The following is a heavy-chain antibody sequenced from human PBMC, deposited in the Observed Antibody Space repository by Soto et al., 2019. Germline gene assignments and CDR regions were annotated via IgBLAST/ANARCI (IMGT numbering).Heavy chain of an antibody. CDR2: ISGSGGST. V-gene: IGHV3-23*01. CDR1: GSTFSSYA. D-gene: IGHD5-12*01. J-gene: IGHJ4*02. Sequence: LRLSCAASGSTFSSYAMNWVRQAPGKGLEWVSGISGSGGSTYYADSVKGRFTISRDISKSTLYLQMNSLRAEDTAIYYCAKVGYSGYDTYFDYWGQGTLVTVSS. CDR3: AKVGYSGYDTYFDY.